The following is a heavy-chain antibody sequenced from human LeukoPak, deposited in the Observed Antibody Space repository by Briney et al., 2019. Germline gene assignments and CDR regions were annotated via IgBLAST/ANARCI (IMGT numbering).Heavy chain of an antibody. CDR1: GGTFSSYA. J-gene: IGHJ5*02. Sequence: ASVKVSCKASGGTFSSYAISWVRQAPGQGLEWMGWINPNSGGTNYAQKFQGRVTMTRDTSISTAYMELSRLRSDDTAVYYCARDYVGSSSKPYNWFDPWGQGTLVTVSS. CDR2: INPNSGGT. V-gene: IGHV1-2*02. D-gene: IGHD6-6*01. CDR3: ARDYVGSSSKPYNWFDP.